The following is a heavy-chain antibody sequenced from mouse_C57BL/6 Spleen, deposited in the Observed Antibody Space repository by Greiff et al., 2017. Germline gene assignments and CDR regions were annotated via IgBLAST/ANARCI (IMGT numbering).Heavy chain of an antibody. CDR1: GYAFSSYW. D-gene: IGHD2-3*01. Sequence: QVQLQQSGAELVKPGASVKISCKASGYAFSSYWMNWVKQRPGKGLEWIGQIYPGDGDTNYNGKFKGKATLTADKSSSTAYMQLSSLTSEDSAVSFYARGRYDPYYFDYWGQGTTLTVSS. J-gene: IGHJ2*01. V-gene: IGHV1-80*01. CDR2: IYPGDGDT. CDR3: ARGRYDPYYFDY.